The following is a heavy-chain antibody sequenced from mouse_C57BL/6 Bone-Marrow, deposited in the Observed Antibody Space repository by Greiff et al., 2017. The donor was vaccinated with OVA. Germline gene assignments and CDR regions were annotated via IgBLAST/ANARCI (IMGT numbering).Heavy chain of an antibody. V-gene: IGHV1-31*01. J-gene: IGHJ1*03. CDR2: IYPYNGVS. CDR3: ARSYYGNYGYFDV. CDR1: GYSFTGYY. D-gene: IGHD2-1*01. Sequence: EVQVVESGPELVKPGASVKISCKASGYSFTGYYMHWVKQSHGNILDWIGYIYPYNGVSSYNQKFKGKATLTVDKSSSTAYMELRSLTSEDSAVYYCARSYYGNYGYFDVWGTGTTVTVSS.